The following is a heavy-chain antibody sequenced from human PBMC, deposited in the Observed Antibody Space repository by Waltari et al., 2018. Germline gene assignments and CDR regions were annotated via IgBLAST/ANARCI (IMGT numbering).Heavy chain of an antibody. V-gene: IGHV3-74*01. Sequence: EVRLEESGGGLVQPGGSLRPSCAASGFAFSSSWMHWVRQAPGKGLVWVSRIDDDGSGTTYADSVMGRFTISRDNAKNTVYLEMNSLRAEDTAVYYCSRSPAGYSRSDYWGQGTLVTVSS. CDR3: SRSPAGYSRSDY. D-gene: IGHD5-18*01. J-gene: IGHJ4*02. CDR2: IDDDGSGT. CDR1: GFAFSSSW.